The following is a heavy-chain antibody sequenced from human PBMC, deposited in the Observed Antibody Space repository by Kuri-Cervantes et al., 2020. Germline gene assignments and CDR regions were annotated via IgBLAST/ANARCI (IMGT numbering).Heavy chain of an antibody. D-gene: IGHD2-2*01. Sequence: SETLSLTCAVSGGSINSSNWWTWVRQPPGKGLEWIGEIYHSGSPNYNPSLKSRVTISVDTSKNQFSLKLSSVTAADTAVYYCASTWGYCSSTSCYARPYGMDVWGQGTTVTVSS. CDR1: GGSINSSNW. CDR2: IYHSGSP. V-gene: IGHV4-4*02. J-gene: IGHJ6*02. CDR3: ASTWGYCSSTSCYARPYGMDV.